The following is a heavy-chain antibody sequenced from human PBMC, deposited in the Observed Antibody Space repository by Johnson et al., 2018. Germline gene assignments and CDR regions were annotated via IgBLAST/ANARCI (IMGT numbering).Heavy chain of an antibody. CDR3: AREGREGFRMDG. J-gene: IGHJ6*02. Sequence: VQLVESGGGLVQPGGSLRLSCAASGFTCSNYWMTWVRQSPGKGLEWVANIKQVGSEKNYVDSVKGRFTISRNNARNSLYLQRNSRRAEDTAVYYCAREGREGFRMDGWGQGTTVTVSS. CDR2: IKQVGSEK. V-gene: IGHV3-7*01. CDR1: GFTCSNYW. D-gene: IGHD2-15*01.